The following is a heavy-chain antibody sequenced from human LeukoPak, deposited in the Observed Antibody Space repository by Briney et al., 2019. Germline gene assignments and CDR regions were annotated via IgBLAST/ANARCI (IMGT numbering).Heavy chain of an antibody. Sequence: SETLSLTCAVYGGSFSGYYWSWIRQPPGKGLEWIGEINHSGSTNYNPSLKSRVTISVDTSKNQFSLKLSSVTAADTAVYYCARKHDLYWYIDLWGRGTLVTVSS. CDR1: GGSFSGYY. D-gene: IGHD1-1*01. J-gene: IGHJ2*01. CDR3: ARKHDLYWYIDL. V-gene: IGHV4-34*01. CDR2: INHSGST.